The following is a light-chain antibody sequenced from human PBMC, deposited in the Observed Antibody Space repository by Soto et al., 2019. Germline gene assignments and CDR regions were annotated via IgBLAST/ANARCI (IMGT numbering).Light chain of an antibody. CDR1: QSVNNNY. Sequence: EIVLTQSPGTLSLSPGERATLSCRASQSVNNNYLAWYQQKPGQPPRLLIYGASSRAIGIPDRFSGGGSGTVFTLTISRLEPEDFAVYYCQQYGSSYTFGPGTKVDIK. J-gene: IGKJ3*01. CDR2: GAS. V-gene: IGKV3-20*01. CDR3: QQYGSSYT.